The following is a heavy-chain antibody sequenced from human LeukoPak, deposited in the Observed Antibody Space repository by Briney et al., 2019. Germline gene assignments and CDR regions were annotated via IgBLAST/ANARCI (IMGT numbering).Heavy chain of an antibody. CDR3: ARDRGGSYSTRYFDY. D-gene: IGHD1-26*01. CDR1: GDSISSPY. V-gene: IGHV4-59*11. CDR2: IYYSGST. J-gene: IGHJ4*02. Sequence: PSETLSLTCTVSGDSISSPYWSWLRQPPGKGLEWFGYIYYSGSTNYNPSLKSRVTISVDTSKNQYSLKLSSLTAADTAVYYCARDRGGSYSTRYFDYWGQGTLVTVSS.